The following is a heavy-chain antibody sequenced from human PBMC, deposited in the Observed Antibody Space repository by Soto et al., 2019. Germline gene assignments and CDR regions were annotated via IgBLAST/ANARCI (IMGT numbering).Heavy chain of an antibody. CDR1: GDRFTSYA. V-gene: IGHV1-69*18. CDR3: ARDRADRGFAY. Sequence: QVQLEQSGAEVKKPGSSVTVSCKASGDRFTSYAISWVRQAPGQGLEWVGTDLPVLGATNYAQKLRGRVIITAGESTSTAYMELGSLRSDDTAIYFCARDRADRGFAYWGQGTLVTVSS. J-gene: IGHJ4*02. D-gene: IGHD3-10*01. CDR2: DLPVLGAT.